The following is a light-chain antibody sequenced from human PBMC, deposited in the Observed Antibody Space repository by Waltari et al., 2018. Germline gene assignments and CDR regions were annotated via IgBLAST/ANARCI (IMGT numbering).Light chain of an antibody. CDR2: DAS. V-gene: IGKV3-11*01. CDR1: QSVSSY. J-gene: IGKJ5*01. CDR3: QQRSSGVT. Sequence: EIVLTQSPATLSLSPGERATLSCRASQSVSSYLAWYQQKPGQAPRLLIYDASNRATGIPARFSGSGSGTDFTLTISSLEPEDFAVYYCQQRSSGVTFGQGHDWRLN.